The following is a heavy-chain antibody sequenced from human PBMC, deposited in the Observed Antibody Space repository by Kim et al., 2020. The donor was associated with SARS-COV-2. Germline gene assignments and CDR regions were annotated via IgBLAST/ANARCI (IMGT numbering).Heavy chain of an antibody. CDR3: ARDVPDWFGTSPTYYYGMDV. V-gene: IGHV1-18*04. CDR1: GYTFTSYG. J-gene: IGHJ6*02. Sequence: ASVKVSCKASGYTFTSYGISWVRQAPGQGLEWMGWISAYNGNTNYAQKLQGRVTMTTDTSTSTAYMELRSLRSDDTAVYYCARDVPDWFGTSPTYYYGMDVWGQGTTVTVSS. CDR2: ISAYNGNT. D-gene: IGHD2-2*01.